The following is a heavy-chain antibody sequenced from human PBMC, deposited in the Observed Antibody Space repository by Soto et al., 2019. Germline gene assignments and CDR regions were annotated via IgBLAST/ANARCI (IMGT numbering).Heavy chain of an antibody. J-gene: IGHJ4*02. CDR2: IIPIFGTA. V-gene: IGHV1-69*13. D-gene: IGHD5-18*01. CDR3: ARDKWGYSYGFDY. Sequence: ASVKVSCKASGGTFSSYAISWVRQAPGQGLEWMGGIIPIFGTANYAQKFQGRVTITADESTSTAYMELSSLRSEDTAVYYCARDKWGYSYGFDYWGQGTLVTVSS. CDR1: GGTFSSYA.